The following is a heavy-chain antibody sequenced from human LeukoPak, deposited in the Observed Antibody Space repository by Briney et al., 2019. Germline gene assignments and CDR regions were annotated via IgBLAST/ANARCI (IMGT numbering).Heavy chain of an antibody. V-gene: IGHV3-21*01. Sequence: GGSLRLSCAASGFTFSDYSMNWVRQAPGKGLEWVSSITSSGTYIYYADSVKGRFTISRDNAKNSLYLQMNSLRAEDTAVYYCAKDPNGDYIGTFDIWGQGTMVTVSS. CDR3: AKDPNGDYIGTFDI. J-gene: IGHJ3*02. D-gene: IGHD4-17*01. CDR1: GFTFSDYS. CDR2: ITSSGTYI.